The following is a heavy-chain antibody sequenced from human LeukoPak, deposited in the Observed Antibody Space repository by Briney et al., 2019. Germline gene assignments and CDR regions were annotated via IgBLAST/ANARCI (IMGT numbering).Heavy chain of an antibody. J-gene: IGHJ4*02. CDR3: AIIRPYYESRGYGRLSAQGGGPDY. Sequence: GGSLRLSCAASGFTFSSYEMDWVRQAPGKGLEWVSYISSSGSTINYADSVKGRFTISRDNAKNSLYLQMNSLRDEDTAVYYCAIIRPYYESRGYGRLSAQGGGPDYGGQGTLVTVSS. D-gene: IGHD3-22*01. CDR2: ISSSGSTI. CDR1: GFTFSSYE. V-gene: IGHV3-48*03.